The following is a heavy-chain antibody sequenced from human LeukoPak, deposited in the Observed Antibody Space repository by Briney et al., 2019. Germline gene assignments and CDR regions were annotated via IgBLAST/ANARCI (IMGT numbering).Heavy chain of an antibody. D-gene: IGHD5-24*01. Sequence: GGSLRLSCAASGFTFSGSAMHWVRQASGKGLEWVGRIRSKANSYATAYAASVKGRFTISRDDSKNTAYLQVNSLKTEDTAVYYCTRRSVGATTIDYWGQGTLVTVSS. V-gene: IGHV3-73*01. CDR3: TRRSVGATTIDY. CDR1: GFTFSGSA. J-gene: IGHJ4*02. CDR2: IRSKANSYAT.